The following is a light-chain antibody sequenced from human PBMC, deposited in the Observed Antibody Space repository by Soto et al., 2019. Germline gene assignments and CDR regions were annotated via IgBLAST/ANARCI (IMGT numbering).Light chain of an antibody. CDR1: QSVGGN. CDR2: AAS. CDR3: QQYNNWPRT. V-gene: IGKV3-15*01. Sequence: EIVLTQSPATLSVSPGESATLSCRASQSVGGNLAWYQQQPGQAPRLLIYAASTRASPLPARFSASGSGTEFTLTLSSLQSEDIAIYSSQQYNNWPRTFGQGKKVEI. J-gene: IGKJ1*01.